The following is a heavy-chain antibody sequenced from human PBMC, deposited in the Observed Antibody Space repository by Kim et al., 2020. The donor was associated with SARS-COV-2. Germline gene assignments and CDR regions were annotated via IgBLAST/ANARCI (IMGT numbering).Heavy chain of an antibody. D-gene: IGHD3-22*01. V-gene: IGHV3-13*01. CDR1: GFTLSSYD. CDR2: IGTAGDT. J-gene: IGHJ5*02. Sequence: GGSLRLSCAASGFTLSSYDMHWVRQATGKGLEWVSAIGTAGDTYYPGSVKGRFTISRDNAKNSLYLQMNSLRAGDTAVYYCARGTEESSGPPTGFDPWGQGTLVTVSS. CDR3: ARGTEESSGPPTGFDP.